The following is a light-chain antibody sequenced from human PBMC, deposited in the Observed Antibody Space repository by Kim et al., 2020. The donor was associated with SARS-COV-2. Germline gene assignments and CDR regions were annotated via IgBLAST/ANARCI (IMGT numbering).Light chain of an antibody. CDR1: QSISGY. Sequence: DIQMAQSPSSLSASLGDRVTITCRASQSISGYLNWYQQKPGKAPKVLIYGASSLQSGVPSRFSGSGSGTDFTLTISSLQPEDFATYYCQQSYSAPWTFGQGTKVDIK. CDR2: GAS. CDR3: QQSYSAPWT. V-gene: IGKV1-39*01. J-gene: IGKJ1*01.